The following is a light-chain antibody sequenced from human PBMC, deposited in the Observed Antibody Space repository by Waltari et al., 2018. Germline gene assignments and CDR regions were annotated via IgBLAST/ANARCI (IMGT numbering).Light chain of an antibody. Sequence: QSVLTQPPSASGTPGQRVTISCSGSSSNIGSNIVNWYQQLPGTAPKLLIYGNDQRPSGVPDRFSGSKSGTAAYLAISGLHSEDEAEYYCAAWDDSLLGVFGGGTKLTVL. CDR2: GND. V-gene: IGLV1-44*01. CDR1: SSNIGSNI. J-gene: IGLJ3*02. CDR3: AAWDDSLLGV.